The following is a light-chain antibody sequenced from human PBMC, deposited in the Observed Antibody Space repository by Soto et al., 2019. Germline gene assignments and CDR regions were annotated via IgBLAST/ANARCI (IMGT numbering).Light chain of an antibody. CDR2: DAS. V-gene: IGKV1-33*01. CDR3: QLYATLSFT. CDR1: QDISNY. Sequence: DIQMTQSPSSLSASVGDRVTITCQASQDISNYLNWYQQKLGKAPKLLIYDASNLEPGVPSRFSGSGSGTEFISTISSLQPEDIATYYCQLYATLSFTFGPGTKVDIK. J-gene: IGKJ3*01.